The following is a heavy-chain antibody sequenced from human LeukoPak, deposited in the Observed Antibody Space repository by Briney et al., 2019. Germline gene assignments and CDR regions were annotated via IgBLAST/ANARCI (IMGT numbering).Heavy chain of an antibody. J-gene: IGHJ4*02. CDR3: AREQWLAFPLGY. Sequence: SETLSLTCTVSGYSISSGYYWGWIRQPPGKGLEWIGNIYPSGTTYYNPSLKTRVTVSVDTSKNQFSLKLSSVTAADTAVYYCAREQWLAFPLGYWGQGTLVTVSS. CDR1: GYSISSGYY. V-gene: IGHV4-38-2*02. CDR2: IYPSGTT. D-gene: IGHD6-19*01.